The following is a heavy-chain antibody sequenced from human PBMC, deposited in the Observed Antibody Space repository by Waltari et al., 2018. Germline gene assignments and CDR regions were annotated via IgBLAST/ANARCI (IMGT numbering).Heavy chain of an antibody. V-gene: IGHV3-7*04. Sequence: EVXLVXSGGGLVQPGGSXRLSCAASGFIFSNYWMSWVRQAPGKGXEWVAXIKEDXSAKYYVDSVXGRFTISRDNAKNSLYLXMNSLRAEXTAVYXCAKDNVRRWDXWGQGTLVTVSS. CDR3: AKDNVRRWDX. J-gene: IGHJ4*02. CDR2: IKEDXSAK. D-gene: IGHD2-15*01. CDR1: GFIFSNYW.